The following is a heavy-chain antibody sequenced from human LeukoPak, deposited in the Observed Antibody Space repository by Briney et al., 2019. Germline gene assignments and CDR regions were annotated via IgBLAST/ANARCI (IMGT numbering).Heavy chain of an antibody. Sequence: GGSLRLSCAASGFTFDDYGMSWVRQAPGKGLEWVPGINWNGGSTGYADSVKGRFTISRDNAKNSLYLQMNSLRAEDTALYYCERGTHNWNDVGDTFDYCGPGTLVTVSS. CDR3: ERGTHNWNDVGDTFDY. D-gene: IGHD1-20*01. V-gene: IGHV3-20*04. J-gene: IGHJ4*02. CDR1: GFTFDDYG. CDR2: INWNGGST.